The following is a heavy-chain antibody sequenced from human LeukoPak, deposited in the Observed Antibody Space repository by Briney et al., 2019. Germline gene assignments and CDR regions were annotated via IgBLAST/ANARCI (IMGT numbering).Heavy chain of an antibody. CDR2: IYPGDSDT. CDR1: GYRFTSDW. J-gene: IGHJ4*02. D-gene: IGHD2-15*01. CDR3: ARLSGRVVCSAGSCYIDS. Sequence: PGESLKISCKGSGYRFTSDWIGWVRQMPGKGLEWMGIIYPGDSDTRYSPSFQGQVTISADKSVNTAYLQWSSLKASDTAMYYCARLSGRVVCSAGSCYIDSWGQGTLVTASS. V-gene: IGHV5-51*01.